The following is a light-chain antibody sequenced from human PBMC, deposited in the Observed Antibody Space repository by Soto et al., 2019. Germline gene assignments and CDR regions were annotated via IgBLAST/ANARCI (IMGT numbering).Light chain of an antibody. CDR1: SGYVRASNF. V-gene: IGLV2-14*03. CDR3: ASHPTTNTHVV. Sequence: QSALTQPASVSGSPGQSITISCTGTSGYVRASNFVSWYQHHPGKAPKLIIYDVSNRPSGTSYRFSASRSGNTASLTISGLQAEDEAYYYCASHPTTNTHVVFGGGTKVTVL. CDR2: DVS. J-gene: IGLJ2*01.